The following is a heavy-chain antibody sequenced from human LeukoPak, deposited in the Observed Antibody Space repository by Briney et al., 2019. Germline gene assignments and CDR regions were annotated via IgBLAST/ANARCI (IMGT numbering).Heavy chain of an antibody. CDR1: GYTFTGYY. CDR3: ARGLYYDSSGYYLDY. CDR2: TNPNSGGT. V-gene: IGHV1-2*02. D-gene: IGHD3-22*01. Sequence: ASVKVSCKASGYTFTGYYMHWVRQAPGQGLEWMGWTNPNSGGTNYAQKFQGRVTMTRDTSISTAYMELSRLRSDDTAVYYCARGLYYDSSGYYLDYWGQGTLVTVSS. J-gene: IGHJ4*02.